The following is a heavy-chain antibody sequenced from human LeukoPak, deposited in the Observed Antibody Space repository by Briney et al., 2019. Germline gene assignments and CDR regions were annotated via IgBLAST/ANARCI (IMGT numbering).Heavy chain of an antibody. V-gene: IGHV4-30-4*01. Sequence: SETLSLTCTVSGGSISSGDYYWSWIRQPPGKGLEWIGYIYYSGSTYYNPSLKSRVTISVDTSKNQFSLKLSTVTAADTAVYYCARGGLRSKTDYWGQGTLVTVSS. CDR1: GGSISSGDYY. D-gene: IGHD4-17*01. CDR3: ARGGLRSKTDY. CDR2: IYYSGST. J-gene: IGHJ4*02.